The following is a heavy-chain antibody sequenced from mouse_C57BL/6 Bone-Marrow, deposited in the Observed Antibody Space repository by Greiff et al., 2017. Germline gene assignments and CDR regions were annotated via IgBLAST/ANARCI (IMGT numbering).Heavy chain of an antibody. V-gene: IGHV5-15*01. Sequence: DVHLVESGGGLVQPGGSLKLSCAASGFTFSDYGMAWVRQAPRKGLEWVAFISNLAYSIYYADTVTGRFTFSRENAKNTLYLEMSSLRSEDTAMYYCARHLGYAMDYWGQGTSVTVSS. CDR3: ARHLGYAMDY. J-gene: IGHJ4*01. CDR1: GFTFSDYG. CDR2: ISNLAYSI. D-gene: IGHD4-1*01.